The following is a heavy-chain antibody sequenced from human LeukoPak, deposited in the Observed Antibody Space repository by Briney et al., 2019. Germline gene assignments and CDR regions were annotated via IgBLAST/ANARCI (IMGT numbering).Heavy chain of an antibody. CDR2: IYHSGST. CDR3: ARLSSGWYYFDY. D-gene: IGHD6-19*01. Sequence: PSETLSLTCAVSGYSISSGYYWGWIRQPPGKGLEWIGSIYHSGSTYCNPSLKSRVTISVDTSKNQFSLKLSSVTAADTAVYYCARLSSGWYYFDYWGQGTLVTVSS. CDR1: GYSISSGYY. V-gene: IGHV4-38-2*01. J-gene: IGHJ4*02.